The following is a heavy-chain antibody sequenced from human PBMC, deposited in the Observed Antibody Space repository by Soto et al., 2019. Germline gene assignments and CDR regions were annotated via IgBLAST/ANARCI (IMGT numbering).Heavy chain of an antibody. J-gene: IGHJ4*02. CDR2: IVVGSGNT. D-gene: IGHD3-22*01. CDR3: AAGRGDYSSGYYYGPY. Sequence: SVKVSCKASGFTFTSSAAQWVRQARGQRLEWIGWIVVGSGNTNYAQKFQERVTITRDMSTSTAYMELSSLRSEDTAVYYCAAGRGDYSSGYYYGPYWGQGTLVTVSS. CDR1: GFTFTSSA. V-gene: IGHV1-58*01.